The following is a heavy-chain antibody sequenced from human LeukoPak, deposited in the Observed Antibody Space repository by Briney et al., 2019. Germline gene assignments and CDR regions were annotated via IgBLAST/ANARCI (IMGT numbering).Heavy chain of an antibody. CDR3: AKSIAVAGMTPFDP. CDR2: ISYDGSNK. V-gene: IGHV3-30*18. Sequence: GGSLRLSCAASGFTFSSYGMHWVRQAPGKGLEWVAVISYDGSNKYYADSVKGRFTISRDNSKNTLYLQMNSLRAEDTAVYYCAKSIAVAGMTPFDPWGQGTLVTVSP. CDR1: GFTFSSYG. D-gene: IGHD6-19*01. J-gene: IGHJ5*02.